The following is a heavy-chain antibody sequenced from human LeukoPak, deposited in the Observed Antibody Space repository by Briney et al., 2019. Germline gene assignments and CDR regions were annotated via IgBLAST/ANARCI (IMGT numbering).Heavy chain of an antibody. D-gene: IGHD4-17*01. CDR3: ARDDGDYSFDY. CDR1: GGSISSYY. CDR2: IYYSGST. Sequence: SETLSLTCTVSGGSISSYYWSWIRQPPGKGLEWIGYIYYSGSTNYNPSLKSRVTISVDTSKNQFSLKLSSVTAADTAVYHCARDDGDYSFDYWGQGTLVTVSS. J-gene: IGHJ4*02. V-gene: IGHV4-59*01.